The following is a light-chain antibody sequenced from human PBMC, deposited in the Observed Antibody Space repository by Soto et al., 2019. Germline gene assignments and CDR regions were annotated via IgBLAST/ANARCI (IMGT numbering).Light chain of an antibody. CDR1: QSLLHSNGYNY. CDR2: LGS. CDR3: MQALQTPKT. J-gene: IGKJ3*01. Sequence: DIVMTQSPLSLPVTPGEPASISCRSSQSLLHSNGYNYLDWYLQKPGQSPQLLIYLGSNRASGVPDRFSCSGSGTDFTLKISRVEAEDVGVYYCMQALQTPKTFGPGTKVDIK. V-gene: IGKV2-28*01.